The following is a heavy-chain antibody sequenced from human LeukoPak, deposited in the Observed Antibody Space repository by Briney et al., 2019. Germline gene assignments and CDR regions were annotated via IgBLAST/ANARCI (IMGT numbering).Heavy chain of an antibody. Sequence: SETLSLTCAVYGGSFSGYYWSWIRQPPGKGLEWIGEINHSGSTNYNPSLKSRVTISVDTSKNQFSLKLSSVTAADTAVYYCARGERWLQFLYWGQGTLVTVSS. CDR1: GGSFSGYY. CDR2: INHSGST. V-gene: IGHV4-34*01. D-gene: IGHD5-24*01. J-gene: IGHJ4*02. CDR3: ARGERWLQFLY.